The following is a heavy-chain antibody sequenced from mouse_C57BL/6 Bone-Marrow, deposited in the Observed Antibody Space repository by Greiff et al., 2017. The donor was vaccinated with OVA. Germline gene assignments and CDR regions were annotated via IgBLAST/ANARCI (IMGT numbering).Heavy chain of an antibody. CDR1: GYSITSGYY. CDR3: ARGEMGLGFAY. CDR2: ISYDGSN. Sequence: EVKLVESGPGLVKPSQSLSLTCSVTGYSITSGYYWNWIRQFPGNKLEWMGYISYDGSNNYNPSLKNRISITRDTSKNQFFLKLNSVTTEDTATYCCARGEMGLGFAYWGQGTLVTVSA. J-gene: IGHJ3*01. D-gene: IGHD2-3*01. V-gene: IGHV3-6*01.